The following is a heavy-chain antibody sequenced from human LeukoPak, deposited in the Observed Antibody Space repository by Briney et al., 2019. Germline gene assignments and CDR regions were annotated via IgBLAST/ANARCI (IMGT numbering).Heavy chain of an antibody. V-gene: IGHV1-2*02. CDR1: GYTFTGYY. J-gene: IGHJ4*02. Sequence: ASVKVSCKASGYTFTGYYMHWVRQAPGQGLEWMGWINPNSGGTNYAQKFRGRVTMTRDTSISTAYMELSRLRSDDTAVYYCARWQDSSGGVDYWGQGTLVTVSS. D-gene: IGHD6-19*01. CDR3: ARWQDSSGGVDY. CDR2: INPNSGGT.